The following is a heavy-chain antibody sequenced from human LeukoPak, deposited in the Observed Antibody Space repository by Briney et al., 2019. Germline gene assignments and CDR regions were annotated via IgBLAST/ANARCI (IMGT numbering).Heavy chain of an antibody. Sequence: GGSLRLSCAASGFTFSSYWMSWVRQAPGKGLEWVANIKQDGSEKYYVDSVKGRFTISRDNAKNSLYLQMNSLRAEDTAVYYCARDNSYDFWSGYSNGAFDIWGQGTMVTVSS. CDR2: IKQDGSEK. J-gene: IGHJ3*02. V-gene: IGHV3-7*01. D-gene: IGHD3-3*01. CDR3: ARDNSYDFWSGYSNGAFDI. CDR1: GFTFSSYW.